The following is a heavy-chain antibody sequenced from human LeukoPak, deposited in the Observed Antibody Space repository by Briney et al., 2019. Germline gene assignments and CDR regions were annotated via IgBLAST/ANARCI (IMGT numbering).Heavy chain of an antibody. CDR3: ASHDGVGTSGAFDI. V-gene: IGHV1-69*05. Sequence: SVKVSCKASGGTFSSYAISWVRQAPGQGLEWMGGIIPIFGTANYAQKFQGRVTITTDESTSTAYMELSSLRSEDTAVYYCASHDGVGTSGAFDIWGQGTMVTVSS. J-gene: IGHJ3*02. CDR2: IIPIFGTA. D-gene: IGHD1-1*01. CDR1: GGTFSSYA.